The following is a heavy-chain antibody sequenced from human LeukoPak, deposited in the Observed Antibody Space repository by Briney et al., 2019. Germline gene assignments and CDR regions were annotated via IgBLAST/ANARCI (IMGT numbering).Heavy chain of an antibody. Sequence: ASVKVSCTASGYTFTSYGISWVRQAPGQGLEWMGWISAYNGNTHYAQKLQGRVTMTTDTSTSTAYMELRSLRSDDTAVYYCASPLYYDTRGFYYQVFDWGEGTLVTVSS. CDR3: ASPLYYDTRGFYYQVFD. V-gene: IGHV1-18*04. J-gene: IGHJ4*02. CDR2: ISAYNGNT. D-gene: IGHD3-22*01. CDR1: GYTFTSYG.